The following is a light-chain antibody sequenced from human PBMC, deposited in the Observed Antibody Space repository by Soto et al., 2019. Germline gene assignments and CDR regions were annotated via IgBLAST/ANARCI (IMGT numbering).Light chain of an antibody. CDR3: ASYTISSTRV. J-gene: IGLJ3*02. V-gene: IGLV2-14*01. CDR1: NSDVGAYNY. CDR2: EVN. Sequence: QAVVTQPASVSGSPGQSITISCTGSNSDVGAYNYVSWYQQHPGKAPKLIIYEVNNRPSGVSYRFSGSKSGNTASLTISGLQADDEADYYCASYTISSTRVFGGGTKLTVL.